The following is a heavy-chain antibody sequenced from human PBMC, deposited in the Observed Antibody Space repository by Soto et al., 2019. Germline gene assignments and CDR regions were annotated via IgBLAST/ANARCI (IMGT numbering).Heavy chain of an antibody. CDR2: ISNGGNYI. D-gene: IGHD3-3*02. CDR3: ARDESAGSSIIY. CDR1: GSPFSTYG. Sequence: EVQVVESGGGLVKPGGSLRLSCTASGSPFSTYGMNWVRQAPGKGLEWVSSISNGGNYIYYADSGQGRFTISRDNAKNSLYLQMNSLSAEDTAVYFCARDESAGSSIIYWGQGTLVTVSS. V-gene: IGHV3-21*01. J-gene: IGHJ4*02.